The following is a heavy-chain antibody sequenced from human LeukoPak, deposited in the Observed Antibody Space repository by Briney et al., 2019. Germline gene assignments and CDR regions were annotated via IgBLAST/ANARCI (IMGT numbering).Heavy chain of an antibody. J-gene: IGHJ3*02. D-gene: IGHD6-6*01. V-gene: IGHV4-39*01. Sequence: SETLSLTCTVSGGSISSSSYYWGWIRQPPGKGLEWIGSIYYSGSTYYNPSLKSRVTISVDTSKSQFSLKLSSVTAADTAVYYCARPKGDSSSSSAFDIWGQGTMVTVSS. CDR2: IYYSGST. CDR3: ARPKGDSSSSSAFDI. CDR1: GGSISSSSYY.